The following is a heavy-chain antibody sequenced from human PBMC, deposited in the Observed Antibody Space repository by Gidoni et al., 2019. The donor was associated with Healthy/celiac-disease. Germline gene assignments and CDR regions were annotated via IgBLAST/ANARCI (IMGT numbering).Heavy chain of an antibody. V-gene: IGHV3-48*01. Sequence: EVQLVESGGGLVQPGGSLRLSCAASGFTFSSYSMNWVRQAPGKGLEWVSYISSSSSTIYYADSVKGRFTISRENAKNSLYLQMNSLRAEETAVYYCARGADAFDIWGQGTMVTVSS. CDR3: ARGADAFDI. J-gene: IGHJ3*02. CDR1: GFTFSSYS. CDR2: ISSSSSTI.